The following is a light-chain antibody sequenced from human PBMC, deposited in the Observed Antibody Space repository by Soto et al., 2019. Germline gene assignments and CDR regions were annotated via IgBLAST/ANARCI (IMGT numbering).Light chain of an antibody. CDR2: DAS. CDR3: QQYGYSPPWT. J-gene: IGKJ1*01. Sequence: PGARTPLSCRASESVSNDLAWYQQKPGQAPRLLIYDASSRATGIPDRFSGSGSGTDFTLTISRLEPEDLAVYYCQQYGYSPPWTFGQGTKVDIK. V-gene: IGKV3-20*01. CDR1: ESVSND.